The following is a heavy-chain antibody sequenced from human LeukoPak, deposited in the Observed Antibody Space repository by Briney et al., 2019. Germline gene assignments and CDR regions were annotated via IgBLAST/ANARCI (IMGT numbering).Heavy chain of an antibody. CDR3: ARGNYYYGSGIEDYFDY. J-gene: IGHJ4*02. V-gene: IGHV1-69*13. Sequence: ASVTVSCKASGGTFSSYAISWVRQAPGQGLEWMGGIIPIFGTANYAQKFQGRVTITADESTSTAYMELSSLRSEDTAVYYCARGNYYYGSGIEDYFDYWGQGTLVTVSS. D-gene: IGHD3-10*01. CDR1: GGTFSSYA. CDR2: IIPIFGTA.